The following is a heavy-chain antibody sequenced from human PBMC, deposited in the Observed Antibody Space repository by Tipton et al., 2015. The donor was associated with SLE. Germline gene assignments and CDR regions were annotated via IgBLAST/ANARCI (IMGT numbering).Heavy chain of an antibody. Sequence: SLRLSCAASGLTFSNHAMTWVRQAPGKGLEWVSIIYSGGSTYYADSVKGGFTVSRGTSKNTLYLQMSSLRPEDTAVYYCAKNAEKHCGGDCSPFDYWGQGTLVTVSS. J-gene: IGHJ4*02. V-gene: IGHV3-23*03. CDR1: GLTFSNHA. CDR2: IYSGGST. CDR3: AKNAEKHCGGDCSPFDY. D-gene: IGHD2-21*01.